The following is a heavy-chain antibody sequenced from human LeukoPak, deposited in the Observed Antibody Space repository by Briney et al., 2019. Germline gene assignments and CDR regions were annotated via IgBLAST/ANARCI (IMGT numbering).Heavy chain of an antibody. D-gene: IGHD3-10*01. V-gene: IGHV3-74*01. CDR1: GFTFTRFW. Sequence: GGSLRLSCADSGFTFTRFWKHWVRQAPGKGLVWVSRINVEGTTTTYADSVEGRFTISRDENALYLQMNHLRVDDTAVYYCTRGGEEPFDYWGQGTLVTVSP. CDR2: INVEGTTT. J-gene: IGHJ4*02. CDR3: TRGGEEPFDY.